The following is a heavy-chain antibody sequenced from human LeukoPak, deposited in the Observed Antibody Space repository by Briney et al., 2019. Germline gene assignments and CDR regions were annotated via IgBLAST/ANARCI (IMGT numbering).Heavy chain of an antibody. CDR1: GFTFSSYW. V-gene: IGHV3-7*01. CDR3: ARESFLYYFDY. D-gene: IGHD3-10*01. CDR2: IKQDGSEK. Sequence: GGSLRLSCAASGFTFSSYWMSWVRQAPGKGLEWVANIKQDGSEKYYVDSVKGRFTISRDNAKNSLYLQMSSLRAEDTAVYYCARESFLYYFDYWGQGTLVTVSS. J-gene: IGHJ4*02.